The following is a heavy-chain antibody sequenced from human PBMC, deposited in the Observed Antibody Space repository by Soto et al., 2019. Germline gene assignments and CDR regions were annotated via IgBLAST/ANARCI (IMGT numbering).Heavy chain of an antibody. CDR3: ARAGCGGDCYSIHDAFDI. CDR2: IYSGGRT. CDR1: GFTVSSNY. D-gene: IGHD2-21*02. V-gene: IGHV3-53*01. Sequence: PGGSLRLSWAASGFTVSSNYMSWVRQAPGKGLEWVSVIYSGGRTYYADSVKGRFTISRDNSKNTLYLQMNSLRAEDTAVYYCARAGCGGDCYSIHDAFDIWGQGTMFTVSS. J-gene: IGHJ3*02.